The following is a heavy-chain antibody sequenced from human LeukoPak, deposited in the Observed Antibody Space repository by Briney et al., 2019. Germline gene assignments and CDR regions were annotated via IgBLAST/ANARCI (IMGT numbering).Heavy chain of an antibody. CDR2: INEDGSEK. V-gene: IGHV3-7*01. J-gene: IGHJ6*03. D-gene: IGHD5-24*01. Sequence: GSLRLSCVAPEFSFETYWMSWVRQAPGKGPEWVANINEDGSEKHYVGSVRGRFTISRDNADNSLHLQMNSLRPEDMAVYYCARGETMDVWGKGTTVTVSS. CDR3: ARGETMDV. CDR1: EFSFETYW.